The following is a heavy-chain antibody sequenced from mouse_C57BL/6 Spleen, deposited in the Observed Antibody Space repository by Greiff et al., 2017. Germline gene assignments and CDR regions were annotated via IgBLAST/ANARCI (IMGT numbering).Heavy chain of an antibody. V-gene: IGHV3-8*01. Sequence: EVKLMESGPGLAKPSQTLSLTCSVTGYSITSDYWNWIRKFPGHKLEYMGYISYSGSTYYNPSLKSRISITRDTSKNQYYLQLNSVTTEDTATYYCARSYDGYPAWFAYWGQGTLVTVSA. D-gene: IGHD2-3*01. CDR3: ARSYDGYPAWFAY. CDR2: ISYSGST. CDR1: GYSITSDY. J-gene: IGHJ3*01.